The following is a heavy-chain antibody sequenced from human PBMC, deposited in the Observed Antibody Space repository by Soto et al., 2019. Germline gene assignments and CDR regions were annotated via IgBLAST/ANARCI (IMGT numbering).Heavy chain of an antibody. CDR2: IIPIFGKA. Sequence: ASVKVSCKASGGTFSSYAISWVGQAPGQGLEWMGGIIPIFGKANYAQKFQGRVTITADKSTSTAYMELSSLRSEDTAVYYCARTLPGYYYDSSGYSDLDYWGQGTLVTVSS. D-gene: IGHD3-22*01. V-gene: IGHV1-69*06. CDR3: ARTLPGYYYDSSGYSDLDY. J-gene: IGHJ4*02. CDR1: GGTFSSYA.